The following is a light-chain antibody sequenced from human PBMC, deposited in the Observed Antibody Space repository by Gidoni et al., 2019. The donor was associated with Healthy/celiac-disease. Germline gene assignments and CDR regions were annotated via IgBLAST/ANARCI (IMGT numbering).Light chain of an antibody. CDR3: QQYNSYSPYT. V-gene: IGKV1-5*03. CDR2: KAS. CDR1: QSTSSW. Sequence: DIQMTQSPSTLSASVGDRATITCRASQSTSSWLAWYQQKPGKAPKLLIYKASSLESGVPSRFSGSGSGTEFTLTISSLQPDDFATYYCQQYNSYSPYTFGQGTKLEIK. J-gene: IGKJ2*01.